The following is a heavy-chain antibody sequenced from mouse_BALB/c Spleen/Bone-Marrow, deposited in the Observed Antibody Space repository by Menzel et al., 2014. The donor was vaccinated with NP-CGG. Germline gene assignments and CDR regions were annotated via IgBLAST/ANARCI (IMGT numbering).Heavy chain of an antibody. V-gene: IGHV1-80*01. D-gene: IGHD1-1*01. Sequence: QVQLQQSGAELVRPGSSVKISCKTSGYASSFYWMNWVKRRPGQGLEWIGQIYPGDGDTNYNGKFKGKATLTADTSSGTAYMQLSSLTSEDSAVYSCARAGLSTDYWGQGTSLTVSS. CDR2: IYPGDGDT. CDR1: GYASSFYW. J-gene: IGHJ2*02. CDR3: ARAGLSTDY.